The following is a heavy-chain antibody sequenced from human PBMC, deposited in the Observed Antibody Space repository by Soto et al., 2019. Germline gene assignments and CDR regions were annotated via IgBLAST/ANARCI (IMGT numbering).Heavy chain of an antibody. V-gene: IGHV1-8*01. J-gene: IGHJ4*02. CDR1: GYTFTSYD. Sequence: QVQLVQSGAEVKKPGASVKVSCKASGYTFTSYDINWVRQATGQGLEWMGWMSPNSGNTGYAQKFQGRVTITSDTSIGTAYMKLSSVRSEDTAVYYCARGVSCGGDCYRDWGQGTPVTVSS. CDR3: ARGVSCGGDCYRD. CDR2: MSPNSGNT. D-gene: IGHD2-21*02.